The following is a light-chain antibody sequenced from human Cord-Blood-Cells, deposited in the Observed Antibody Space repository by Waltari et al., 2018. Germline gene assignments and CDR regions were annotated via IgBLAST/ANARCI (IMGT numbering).Light chain of an antibody. CDR3: QQYYSTPYT. CDR1: QSVLYSSNNKNY. V-gene: IGKV4-1*01. Sequence: DIVMTQSPDSLAVSLGERATINRKSSQSVLYSSNNKNYLDWYQQTPGQPPKLLIYWAFTRESGVPDRFSGSGSGTDFTLTISSLQAEDVAVYYCQQYYSTPYTFGQGTKLEIK. CDR2: WAF. J-gene: IGKJ2*01.